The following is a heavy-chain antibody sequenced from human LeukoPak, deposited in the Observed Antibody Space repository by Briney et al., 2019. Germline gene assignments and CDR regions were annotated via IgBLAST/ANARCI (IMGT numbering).Heavy chain of an antibody. CDR1: GFTFSSYS. Sequence: GGSLRLSCAASGFTFSSYSMNWVRQAPGKGLEGVSSISSSSSYIYYADSVKGRFTISRDNAKNSLYLQMNSLRAEDTAVYYCAREPRGSWAYYYYMDVWGKGTTVTVSS. V-gene: IGHV3-21*01. J-gene: IGHJ6*03. CDR2: ISSSSSYI. CDR3: AREPRGSWAYYYYMDV. D-gene: IGHD3-10*01.